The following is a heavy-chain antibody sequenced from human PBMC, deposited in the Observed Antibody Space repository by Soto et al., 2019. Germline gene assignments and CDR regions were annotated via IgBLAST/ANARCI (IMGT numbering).Heavy chain of an antibody. D-gene: IGHD2-21*02. CDR3: ARSRHIVVFTATPGVSDWFDP. Sequence: ASVKVSCKASGYTFTSYYMHWVRQAPGQGLEWMGIINPSGGSTSYAQKFQGRVTMTRDTSTSTVYMELSSLRSEDTAVYYCARSRHIVVFTATPGVSDWFDPWGQGTLVTVSS. CDR2: INPSGGST. J-gene: IGHJ5*02. CDR1: GYTFTSYY. V-gene: IGHV1-46*01.